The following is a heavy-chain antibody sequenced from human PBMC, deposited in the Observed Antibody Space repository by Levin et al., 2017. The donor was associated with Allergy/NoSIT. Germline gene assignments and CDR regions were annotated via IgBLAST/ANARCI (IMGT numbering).Heavy chain of an antibody. CDR3: TRGEQWLGLGFGGQFDY. Sequence: GESLKISCTASGFTFGDYAMSWFRQAPGKGLEWVGFIRSKAYGGTTEYAASVKGRFTISRDDSKSIAYLQMNSLKTEDTAVYYCTRGEQWLGLGFGGQFDYWGQGTLVTVSS. V-gene: IGHV3-49*03. D-gene: IGHD6-19*01. CDR2: IRSKAYGGTT. CDR1: GFTFGDYA. J-gene: IGHJ4*02.